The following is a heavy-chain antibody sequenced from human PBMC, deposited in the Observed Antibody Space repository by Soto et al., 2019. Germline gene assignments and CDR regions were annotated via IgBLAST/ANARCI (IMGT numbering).Heavy chain of an antibody. CDR1: IGSISDYY. CDR2: FYDSGST. CDR3: ARVGSGGYSNNWFDP. D-gene: IGHD3-22*01. V-gene: IGHV4-59*01. Sequence: PSETLSLTCTVSIGSISDYYWGWIRQPPGKGLEWVGYFYDSGSTKYNPSLKSRVTISVDTSKNQISLEMKSVTVADTAVYYCARVGSGGYSNNWFDPWGQGTLVTVSS. J-gene: IGHJ5*02.